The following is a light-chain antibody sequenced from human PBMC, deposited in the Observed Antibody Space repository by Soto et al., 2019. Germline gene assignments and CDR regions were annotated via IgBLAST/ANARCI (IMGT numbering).Light chain of an antibody. J-gene: IGKJ5*01. CDR1: QTVNSDY. V-gene: IGKV3-20*01. CDR3: LQYGSSPHT. Sequence: EIVLTQSPGTLSLSPGETATLSCRASQTVNSDYLAWFQQKPGQAPRLLISTASSRATGIPDRFSGSGSGTDFTLTITRLEPEDFAVYYCLQYGSSPHTFGQGTRLEIK. CDR2: TAS.